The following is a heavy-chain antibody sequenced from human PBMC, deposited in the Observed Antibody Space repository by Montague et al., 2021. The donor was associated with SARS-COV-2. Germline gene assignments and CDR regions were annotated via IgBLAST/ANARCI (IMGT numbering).Heavy chain of an antibody. CDR1: GGSVSSSSYY. D-gene: IGHD3-22*01. CDR3: ARHGRHRMTMIVVVRGDIDS. V-gene: IGHV4-39*01. J-gene: IGHJ4*02. CDR2: IYYSGST. Sequence: SETLSLTCTVSGGSVSSSSYYWGWIRQPPGKGLEWIGYIYYSGSTXYNPSLKSRVTISVDTSKNQFSLKLSSVTAADTAVYYCARHGRHRMTMIVVVRGDIDSWGQGTPVTVSS.